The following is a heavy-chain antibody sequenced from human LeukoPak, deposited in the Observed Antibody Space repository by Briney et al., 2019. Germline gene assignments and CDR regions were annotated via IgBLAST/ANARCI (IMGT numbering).Heavy chain of an antibody. V-gene: IGHV4-34*01. CDR3: ARMVFSYYYYYMDV. CDR2: INHSGST. J-gene: IGHJ6*03. D-gene: IGHD2-8*01. Sequence: SETLSLTCAVYGGSFSGYYWSWIRQPPGKGVEWIGEINHSGSTNYNPSLKSRVTISVDTSKNQFSLKLSSVTAADTAVYYCARMVFSYYYYYMDVWGKGTTVTVSS. CDR1: GGSFSGYY.